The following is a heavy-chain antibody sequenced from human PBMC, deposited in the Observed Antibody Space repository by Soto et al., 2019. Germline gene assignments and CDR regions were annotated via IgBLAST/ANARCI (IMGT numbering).Heavy chain of an antibody. J-gene: IGHJ5*02. CDR2: INPSGGST. V-gene: IGHV1-46*01. Sequence: ASVKVYCKASGSTFTSYYMHWVRQAPGQGLEWMGIINPSGGSTSYAQKFQGRVTMTRDTSTSTVYMELSSLRSEDTPVYYCAREAIYSSSSELSYNWFDPWGQGTLVTVSS. CDR3: AREAIYSSSSELSYNWFDP. D-gene: IGHD6-6*01. CDR1: GSTFTSYY.